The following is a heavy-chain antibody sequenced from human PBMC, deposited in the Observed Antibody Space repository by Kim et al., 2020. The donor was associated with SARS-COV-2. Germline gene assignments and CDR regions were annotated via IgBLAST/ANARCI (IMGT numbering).Heavy chain of an antibody. CDR1: GFTFSSYS. D-gene: IGHD2-15*01. Sequence: GGSLRLSCAASGFTFSSYSMNWVRQAPGKGLEWVSSISSSSSYIYYTDSVKGRFTISRDNAKNSLYLQMNSLRAEDTAVYYCARLGLGYCSGGSCYSGSDYWGQGTLVTVSS. J-gene: IGHJ4*02. CDR2: ISSSSSYI. CDR3: ARLGLGYCSGGSCYSGSDY. V-gene: IGHV3-21*01.